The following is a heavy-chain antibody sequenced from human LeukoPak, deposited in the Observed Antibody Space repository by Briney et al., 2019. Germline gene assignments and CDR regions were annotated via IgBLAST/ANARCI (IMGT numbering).Heavy chain of an antibody. D-gene: IGHD6-19*01. V-gene: IGHV5-51*01. Sequence: GESLKISCKGSGSSFTSYWIVWVRQKPEKGLEWMGIIYPGDSDTRYSPSFQGQVTISADKSISTAYLRWSSLKASDTAMYYCARQWLVLWFDLWGQGTLVTVSS. CDR3: ARQWLVLWFDL. CDR2: IYPGDSDT. J-gene: IGHJ5*02. CDR1: GSSFTSYW.